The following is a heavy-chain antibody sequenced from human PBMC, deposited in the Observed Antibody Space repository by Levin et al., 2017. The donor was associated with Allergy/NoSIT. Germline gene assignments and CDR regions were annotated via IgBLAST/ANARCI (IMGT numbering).Heavy chain of an antibody. J-gene: IGHJ4*02. V-gene: IGHV4-59*08. CDR3: ARSFRYCSGGRCYPIPDY. Sequence: SQTLSLTCTVSGGSINNYYWNWIRQPPGKGLEWIGSIYYGGSTNYNPSLKSRVIISVDTSKNQVSLKLSSVTAADTAVYYCARSFRYCSGGRCYPIPDYWGQGTLVTVSS. CDR1: GGSINNYY. CDR2: IYYGGST. D-gene: IGHD2-15*01.